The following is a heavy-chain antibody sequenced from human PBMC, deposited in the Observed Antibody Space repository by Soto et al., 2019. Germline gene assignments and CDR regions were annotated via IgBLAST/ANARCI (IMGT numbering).Heavy chain of an antibody. CDR1: GGSISSSSYY. J-gene: IGHJ5*02. Sequence: PSETLSLTCTFSGGSISSSSYYWGWIRQPPGKGLEWIGSIYYSGSTYYNPSLKSRVTISVDTSKNQFSLKLSSVTAADTAVYYCAAAEGLGIAAALDWFDPWGQGTLVTVS. CDR3: AAAEGLGIAAALDWFDP. CDR2: IYYSGST. V-gene: IGHV4-39*01. D-gene: IGHD6-13*01.